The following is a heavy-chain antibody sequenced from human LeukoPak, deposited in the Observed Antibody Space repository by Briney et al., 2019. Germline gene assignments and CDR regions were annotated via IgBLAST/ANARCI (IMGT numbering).Heavy chain of an antibody. CDR3: ARDPIPTCYYDSSGYHYSDI. D-gene: IGHD3-22*01. Sequence: SETLSLTCTVSGGSISSGDHYWSWIRQPPGKGLEWIGYIYYSGSTYYNPSLKSRVTISVDTSKNQFSLKLSSVTAADTAVYYCARDPIPTCYYDSSGYHYSDIWGQGTMVTVSS. CDR1: GGSISSGDHY. J-gene: IGHJ3*02. V-gene: IGHV4-30-4*01. CDR2: IYYSGST.